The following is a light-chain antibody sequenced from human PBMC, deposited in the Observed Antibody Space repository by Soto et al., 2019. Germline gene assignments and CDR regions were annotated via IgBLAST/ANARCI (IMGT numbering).Light chain of an antibody. V-gene: IGKV3-15*01. CDR2: GAS. CDR3: DQYANWSPST. Sequence: EIVLTQSPVTLSVSAGERATLSCRASQSVGNKFGWYQQRPGQAPMLLIIGASTRATGVPAKFSGSGSGTEYSLTINNLQSEDSAIYYCDQYANWSPSTFGQGTRLEIK. J-gene: IGKJ5*01. CDR1: QSVGNK.